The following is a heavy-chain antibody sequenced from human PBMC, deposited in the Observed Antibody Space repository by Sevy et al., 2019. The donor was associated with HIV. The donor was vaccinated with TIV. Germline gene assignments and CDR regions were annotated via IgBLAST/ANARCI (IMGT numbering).Heavy chain of an antibody. CDR3: ARHREDGARFYYYYDMDV. CDR1: GGSVSSSSYY. J-gene: IGHJ6*03. D-gene: IGHD1-26*01. V-gene: IGHV4-39*01. CDR2: IYYSGST. Sequence: SETLSLTCTVSGGSVSSSSYYWGWIRQPPGKGLEWIGSIYYSGSTYYNPSLKSRVTISVDTSKNQFSLKLSSVTAADTAVYYCARHREDGARFYYYYDMDVWGKGTTVTVSS.